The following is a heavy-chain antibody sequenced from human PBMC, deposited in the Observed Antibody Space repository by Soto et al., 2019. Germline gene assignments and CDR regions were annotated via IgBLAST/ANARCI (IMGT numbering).Heavy chain of an antibody. CDR3: GRGKYYSNTTVYYYIPY. CDR2: LSPNGIST. CDR1: GYTFTSYY. D-gene: IGHD3-22*01. Sequence: GASVKVSCKTSGYTFTSYYMHWVRQAPGQGLEWMGMLSPNGISTTYAQKFQDRVTLTRDTATSTLYMELSSLTSEDTAVYYCGRGKYYSNTTVYYYIPYGGKGTLVTVSP. V-gene: IGHV1-46*03. J-gene: IGHJ4*02.